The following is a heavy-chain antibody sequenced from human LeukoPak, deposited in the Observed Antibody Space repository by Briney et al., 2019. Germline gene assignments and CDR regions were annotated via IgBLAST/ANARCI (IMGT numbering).Heavy chain of an antibody. CDR1: GYSFTSYW. CDR3: ARAGGTEYDYVWGSYRSGAFDI. V-gene: IGHV5-51*01. D-gene: IGHD3-16*02. CDR2: IYPGDSDT. J-gene: IGHJ3*02. Sequence: GESLKISCKGSGYSFTSYWIGWVRQMPGKGLEWMGIIYPGDSDTRYSPSFQGQVTISADKSISTAYLQWSSLKASDTAMYYCARAGGTEYDYVWGSYRSGAFDIWGQGTMVTVSS.